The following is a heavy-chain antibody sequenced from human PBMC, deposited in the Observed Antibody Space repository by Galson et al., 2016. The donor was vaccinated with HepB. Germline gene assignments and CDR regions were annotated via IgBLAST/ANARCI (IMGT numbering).Heavy chain of an antibody. CDR2: IIPIISTT. CDR1: GGTFSGCG. V-gene: IGHV1-69*13. J-gene: IGHJ3*02. D-gene: IGHD6-13*01. Sequence: SVKVSCKASGGTFSGCGVTWVRQAPGQGLEWMGEIIPIISTTKYAQNFQGRVTITADESTTTAYMELSSLRSEDTAVYYCAREGFGYNSSPVAFDIWGQGTMRTLSS. CDR3: AREGFGYNSSPVAFDI.